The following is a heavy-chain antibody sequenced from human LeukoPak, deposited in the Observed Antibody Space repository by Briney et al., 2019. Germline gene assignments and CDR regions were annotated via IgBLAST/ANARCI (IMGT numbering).Heavy chain of an antibody. CDR3: ARGLQVAGDFDY. V-gene: IGHV4-34*01. Sequence: PSETLSLTCAVYGGSFSGYYWSWIRQPPGKGLEWIGEINHSGSTNYNPSLKSRVTISVDTSKNQFSLKLSSVTAADTAVYYCARGLQVAGDFDYWGQGTLVTVFS. CDR1: GGSFSGYY. D-gene: IGHD5-12*01. J-gene: IGHJ4*02. CDR2: INHSGST.